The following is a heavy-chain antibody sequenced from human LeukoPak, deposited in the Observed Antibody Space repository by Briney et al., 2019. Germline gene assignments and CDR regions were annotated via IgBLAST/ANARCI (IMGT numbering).Heavy chain of an antibody. J-gene: IGHJ4*02. V-gene: IGHV3-11*04. CDR2: ISSSGNTI. CDR1: GFTFSDYH. CDR3: GRNDAGDY. D-gene: IGHD1-1*01. Sequence: PGGPLRLSCAASGFTFSDYHMSWVRQAPGKGLEWVSYISSSGNTIYYVDSVKGRFTISRDNAKNSLYLQMNSLRAEDTAVYYCGRNDAGDYWGQETLVTVSS.